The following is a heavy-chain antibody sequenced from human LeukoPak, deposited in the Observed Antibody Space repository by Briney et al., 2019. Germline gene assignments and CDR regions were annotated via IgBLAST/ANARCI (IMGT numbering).Heavy chain of an antibody. V-gene: IGHV4-34*01. CDR1: GGPFSGYF. Sequence: SETLSLTCAVSGGPFSGYFWSWIRQSSGKGLEWIGEIHNSGTTNYNPSLNSRVTISEDTSKNQFYLNLSSVTAADTAVYYCASRIRRWFDPWGQGTLVTVSS. CDR2: IHNSGTT. J-gene: IGHJ5*02. CDR3: ASRIRRWFDP. D-gene: IGHD3-3*02.